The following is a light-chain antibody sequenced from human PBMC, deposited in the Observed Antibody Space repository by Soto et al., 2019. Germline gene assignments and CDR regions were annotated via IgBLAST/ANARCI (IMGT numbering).Light chain of an antibody. CDR2: DAS. CDR1: QSVSSY. Sequence: EIVLTQSPATLSLSPGERATLSCRASQSVSSYLAWYQQKPGQAPRLLIYDASNRATGIPARFSGSGSGTDFTLTISSLEPEECAVYYCQQRSNFPLTFGGGTKVEIK. V-gene: IGKV3-11*01. CDR3: QQRSNFPLT. J-gene: IGKJ4*01.